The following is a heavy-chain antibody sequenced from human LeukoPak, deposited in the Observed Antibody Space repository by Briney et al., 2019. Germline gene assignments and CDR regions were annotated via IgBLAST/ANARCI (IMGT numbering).Heavy chain of an antibody. CDR2: INSDGSST. CDR1: GFTFSSYW. D-gene: IGHD6-19*01. J-gene: IGHJ4*02. V-gene: IGHV3-74*01. CDR3: ARDPAPSGWYDY. Sequence: GGSLRLSCAASGFTFSSYWMRWVRQAPGKGLVWVSRINSDGSSTTYADSVKGRFTISRDNAKNTLYLQMNSLRAEDTAVYYCARDPAPSGWYDYWGQGTLVTVSS.